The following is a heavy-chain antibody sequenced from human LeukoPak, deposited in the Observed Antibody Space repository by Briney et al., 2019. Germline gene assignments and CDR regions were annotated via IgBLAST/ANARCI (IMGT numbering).Heavy chain of an antibody. J-gene: IGHJ5*02. D-gene: IGHD2-15*01. CDR3: AKDPRYCSGGSCYRWFDP. V-gene: IGHV3-23*01. CDR2: ISGSGGST. Sequence: GGSLRLSCAASGFTFSSYAMSWVRQAPGKRLERVSAISGSGGSTYYADSVKVRFTISRDNSKNTLYLQMNSLRAEDTAVYYCAKDPRYCSGGSCYRWFDPWGQGTLVTVSS. CDR1: GFTFSSYA.